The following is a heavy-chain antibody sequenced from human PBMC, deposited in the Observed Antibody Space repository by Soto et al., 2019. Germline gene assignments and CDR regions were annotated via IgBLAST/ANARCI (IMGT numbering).Heavy chain of an antibody. J-gene: IGHJ6*02. V-gene: IGHV1-2*04. CDR1: GYTFTGYY. D-gene: IGHD6-13*01. CDR3: AGDKEGWDRSSQRGDYYYYGMDV. Sequence: QVQLVQSGAEVKKPGASVKVSCKASGYTFTGYYMHWVRQAPGQGLEWMGWINPNSGGTNYAQKFQGWGTMTRDTSISTADMELSRLRSDDTAVYFCAGDKEGWDRSSQRGDYYYYGMDVWGQGTTVTVSS. CDR2: INPNSGGT.